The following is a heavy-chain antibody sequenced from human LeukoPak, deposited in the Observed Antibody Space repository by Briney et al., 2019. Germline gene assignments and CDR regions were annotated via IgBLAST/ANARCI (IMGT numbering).Heavy chain of an antibody. V-gene: IGHV4-38-2*02. CDR2: INHSGST. CDR3: ARQANYYDSSGYYAILFDY. D-gene: IGHD3-22*01. CDR1: GYSISSGYY. Sequence: SETLSLTCTVSGYSISSGYYWSWIRQPPGKGLEWIGEINHSGSTNYNPSLKSRVTISVDTSKNQFSLKLSSVTAADTAVYYCARQANYYDSSGYYAILFDYWGQGTLVTVSS. J-gene: IGHJ4*02.